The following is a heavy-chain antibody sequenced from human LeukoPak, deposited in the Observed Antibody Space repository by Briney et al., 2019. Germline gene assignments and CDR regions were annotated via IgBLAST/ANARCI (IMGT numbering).Heavy chain of an antibody. CDR3: AKDWVSGPLSRDILTGYYGLGDY. J-gene: IGHJ4*02. Sequence: GGSPRLSCAASGFTFSSYGMHWVRQAPGKGLEWVAVISYDGSNKYYADSVKGRFTISRDNSKNTLYLQMNSLRAEDTAVYYCAKDWVSGPLSRDILTGYYGLGDYWGQGTLVTVSS. V-gene: IGHV3-30*18. D-gene: IGHD3-9*01. CDR2: ISYDGSNK. CDR1: GFTFSSYG.